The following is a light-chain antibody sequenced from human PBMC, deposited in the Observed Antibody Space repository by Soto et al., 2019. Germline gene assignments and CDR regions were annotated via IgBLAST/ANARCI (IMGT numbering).Light chain of an antibody. CDR1: QSVSSSY. CDR2: GAS. Sequence: EIVLTQSPGTLSLSPGERATLSCRGSQSVSSSYLAWYQQKPGQAPRLLIYGASSRATGIPDRFSGCGSGTDFTLTISRLEPEDFAVYYCQQYGRPPRTFGQGTKVEIK. CDR3: QQYGRPPRT. J-gene: IGKJ1*01. V-gene: IGKV3-20*01.